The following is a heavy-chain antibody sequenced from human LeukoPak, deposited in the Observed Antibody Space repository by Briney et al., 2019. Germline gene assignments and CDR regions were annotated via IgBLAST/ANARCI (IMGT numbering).Heavy chain of an antibody. CDR1: ACSTTSQY. D-gene: IGHD2-15*01. Sequence: SETLSLTCMVTACSTTSQYWSCIRQPPGKGLEWIAGYISYRGSTNYNPSLKSRVTISVDSSKNQFSLKLSSVTDADTAVYYCARDKGGWAPYGMDVWGQGTTVTVSS. CDR2: ISYRGST. CDR3: ARDKGGWAPYGMDV. V-gene: IGHV4-59*11. J-gene: IGHJ6*02.